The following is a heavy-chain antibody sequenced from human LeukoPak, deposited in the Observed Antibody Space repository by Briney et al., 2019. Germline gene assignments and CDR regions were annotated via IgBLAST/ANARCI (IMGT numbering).Heavy chain of an antibody. D-gene: IGHD5-24*01. CDR3: ASWRWLQSDVDY. J-gene: IGHJ4*02. Sequence: GGSLRLSCAASGFTFSSYWMSWVRQPPGKGLEWVSSTNSDGSSRGYTDSVKGRFTVSRDNAKNTLYLQMNSLRAEDTAVYYCASWRWLQSDVDYWGQGTLVTVSS. CDR2: TNSDGSSR. CDR1: GFTFSSYW. V-gene: IGHV3-74*01.